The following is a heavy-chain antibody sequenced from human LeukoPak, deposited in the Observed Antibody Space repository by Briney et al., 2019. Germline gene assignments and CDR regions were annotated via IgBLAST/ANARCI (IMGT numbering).Heavy chain of an antibody. CDR3: ARLYSGYDYFDY. D-gene: IGHD5-12*01. J-gene: IGHJ4*02. V-gene: IGHV5-51*01. CDR1: GYRLTSYW. Sequence: GESLKISCKGSGYRLTSYWIGWVRQMPRKGPEWIGFIYPRDSDTTYSPSFQGQVTISADKSISTAYLQWSSLKASDTAMYYCARLYSGYDYFDYWGQGTLVTVSS. CDR2: IYPRDSDT.